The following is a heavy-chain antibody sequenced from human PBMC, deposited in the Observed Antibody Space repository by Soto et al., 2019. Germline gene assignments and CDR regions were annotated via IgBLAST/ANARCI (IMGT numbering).Heavy chain of an antibody. Sequence: SLRLSCAASGFSFSTFEMSWVRQAPGRGLEWVSFISDDGSRTYYADAVKGRFTISRDNSKNTVYFQMNSLRDEDTAVYFCARRALTHAFVDYWGQGTLVTV. CDR3: ARRALTHAFVDY. CDR2: ISDDGSRT. D-gene: IGHD3-10*01. CDR1: GFSFSTFE. J-gene: IGHJ4*02. V-gene: IGHV3-23*01.